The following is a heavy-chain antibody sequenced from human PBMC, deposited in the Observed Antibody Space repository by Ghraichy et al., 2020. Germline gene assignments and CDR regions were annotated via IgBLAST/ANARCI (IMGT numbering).Heavy chain of an antibody. V-gene: IGHV3-23*01. D-gene: IGHD2-8*01. CDR2: ISDSGGRT. CDR3: AILNNGRGSFDI. CDR1: GFTFSSYA. Sequence: GGSLRLSCAASGFTFSSYAMTWVRQAPAKRLEWVSFISDSGGRTAYADSVKGRCTISRDNSKNTLYLQMSSLRVEDTAVYYCAILNNGRGSFDIWGQGTMVAVSS. J-gene: IGHJ3*02.